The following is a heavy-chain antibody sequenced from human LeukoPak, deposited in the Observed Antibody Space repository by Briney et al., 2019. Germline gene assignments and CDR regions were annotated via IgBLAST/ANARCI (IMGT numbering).Heavy chain of an antibody. CDR1: GFTFSSYA. CDR3: AKVWSGSPPTDY. D-gene: IGHD3-3*01. J-gene: IGHJ4*02. Sequence: GGSLRLSCAASGFTFSSYAMSWVRQAPGKGPEWVSAISGSGGSTYYADSVKGRFTISRDNSENTLYLQMNSLRAEDTAVYYCAKVWSGSPPTDYWGQGTLVTVSS. CDR2: ISGSGGST. V-gene: IGHV3-23*01.